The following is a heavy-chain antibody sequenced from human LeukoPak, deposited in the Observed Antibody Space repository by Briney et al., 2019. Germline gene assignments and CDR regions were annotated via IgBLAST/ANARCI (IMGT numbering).Heavy chain of an antibody. V-gene: IGHV4-61*02. CDR3: ARAATGSAWFDP. CDR1: GGSISSGSYY. J-gene: IGHJ5*02. CDR2: IYTSGST. Sequence: SSQTLSLTCTVSGGSISSGSYYWSWIRQPAGKGLEWIGRIYTSGSTNYNPSLKSRVTISVDTSKNQFSLKLSSVTAADTAVYYCARAATGSAWFDPWGQGTLVTVSS. D-gene: IGHD2-15*01.